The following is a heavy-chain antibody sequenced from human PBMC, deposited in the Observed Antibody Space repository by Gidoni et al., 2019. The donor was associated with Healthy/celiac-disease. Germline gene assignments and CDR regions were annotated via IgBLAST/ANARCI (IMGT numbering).Heavy chain of an antibody. CDR2: ISSSSSYI. J-gene: IGHJ3*02. V-gene: IGHV3-21*01. D-gene: IGHD3-3*01. CDR3: ARDEERYDFWSGYSHGAFDI. Sequence: EVQLVESGGGLVKPGGSLRLSCAASGFTFSSYSMHWVRQAPGKGLEWVSSISSSSSYIYYADSVKGRFTISRDNAKNSLYLQMNSLRAEDTAVYYCARDEERYDFWSGYSHGAFDIWGQGTMVTVSS. CDR1: GFTFSSYS.